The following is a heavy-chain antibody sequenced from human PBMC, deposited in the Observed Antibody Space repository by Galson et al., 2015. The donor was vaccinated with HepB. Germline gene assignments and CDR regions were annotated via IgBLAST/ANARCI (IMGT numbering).Heavy chain of an antibody. CDR1: GFTFSRYG. Sequence: SLRLSCAASGFTFSRYGMHWVRQAPGKGLEWVAVISYDESNEYYADSVRGRFTVSRDNSKNTLYLQMSSLRVEDTAVYYCAKDLALAGQWGIDYWGQGTLVTVSS. CDR3: AKDLALAGQWGIDY. V-gene: IGHV3-30*18. CDR2: ISYDESNE. D-gene: IGHD6-19*01. J-gene: IGHJ4*02.